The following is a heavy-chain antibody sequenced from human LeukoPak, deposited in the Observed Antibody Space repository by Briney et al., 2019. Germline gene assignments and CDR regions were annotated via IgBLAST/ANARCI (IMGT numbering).Heavy chain of an antibody. CDR2: MNPNSGNT. D-gene: IGHD3-10*01. J-gene: IGHJ4*02. CDR1: GYAFTSYD. CDR3: ARGRFMVRGVILFY. V-gene: IGHV1-8*01. Sequence: ASVKVSCKASGYAFTSYDTNWVRQATGKGLEWMGWMNPNSGNTGYAQKFQGRVTMTRNTSISTAYMELSSLRSEDTAVYYCARGRFMVRGVILFYWGQGTLVTVSS.